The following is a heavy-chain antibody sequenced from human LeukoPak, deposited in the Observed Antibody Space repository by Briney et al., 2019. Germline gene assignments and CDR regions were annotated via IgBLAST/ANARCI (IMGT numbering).Heavy chain of an antibody. V-gene: IGHV3-48*03. CDR1: GFTFSNHE. CDR2: ISSSGGTI. CDR3: SSGSSMDV. Sequence: GGSLRLSCAASGFTFSNHEMNWVRQAPGKGLEWVSYISSSGGTIYYADSVKGRFTISRDNSKNTLFLQMSSLRAEDTAVYYCSSGSSMDVWGQGTTVTVSS. D-gene: IGHD3-22*01. J-gene: IGHJ6*02.